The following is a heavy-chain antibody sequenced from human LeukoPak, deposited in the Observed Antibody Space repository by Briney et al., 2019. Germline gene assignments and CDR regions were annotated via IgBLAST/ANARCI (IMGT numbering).Heavy chain of an antibody. CDR3: ARLNRYYDSSGYSGYYFDY. J-gene: IGHJ4*02. V-gene: IGHV4-39*01. CDR1: GYSISSSSYY. D-gene: IGHD3-22*01. CDR2: IYYSGST. Sequence: SETLSLTCTVSGYSISSSSYYWGWIRQPPGKGLEWIGSIYYSGSTYYNLSLKSRVTISVDTSKNQFSLKLSSVTAADTAVYYCARLNRYYDSSGYSGYYFDYWGQGTLVTVSS.